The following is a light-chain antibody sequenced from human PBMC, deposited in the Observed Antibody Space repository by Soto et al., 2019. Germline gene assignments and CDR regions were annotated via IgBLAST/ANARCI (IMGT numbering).Light chain of an antibody. Sequence: QSVLTQPPSASGNPGQRVTISCSGSSSNIGSNTVNWYQQLPGTAPKLLICSNNQRTSGVPDRFSGSKSGTSASLAISGLQSEDEADYYCAAWDDSLNGQGVFGTGTKLTVL. CDR2: SNN. CDR1: SSNIGSNT. J-gene: IGLJ1*01. CDR3: AAWDDSLNGQGV. V-gene: IGLV1-44*01.